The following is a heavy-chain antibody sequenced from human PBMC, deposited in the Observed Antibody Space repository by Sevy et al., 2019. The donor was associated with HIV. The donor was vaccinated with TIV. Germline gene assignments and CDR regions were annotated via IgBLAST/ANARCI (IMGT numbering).Heavy chain of an antibody. D-gene: IGHD3-16*01. CDR1: GFTFSNVW. CDR3: TTGGSLFQH. CDR2: FKSKTDGGTT. V-gene: IGHV3-15*01. J-gene: IGHJ1*01. Sequence: GESLRLSCAASGFTFSNVWMSWVRQAPGKGLQWVAHFKSKTDGGTTDHAAPVRGRFTISRDDSKNTPSLQMNSQKTEDTAVYYCTTGGSLFQHWGQGTLVTVSS.